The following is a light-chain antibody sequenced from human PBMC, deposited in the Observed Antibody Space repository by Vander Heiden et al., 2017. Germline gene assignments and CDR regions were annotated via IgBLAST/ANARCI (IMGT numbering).Light chain of an antibody. V-gene: IGKV1-39*01. Sequence: DIQMTQSPSSLSASVGDRVTITCRASQSISSYLNWYQQKPGKAPKLLIYAASSLQSGVQSRFSGSGYGTDLTLTISSPQPEDFASYYCQQSYSTPPITFGQGTRLEIK. CDR2: AAS. J-gene: IGKJ5*01. CDR3: QQSYSTPPIT. CDR1: QSISSY.